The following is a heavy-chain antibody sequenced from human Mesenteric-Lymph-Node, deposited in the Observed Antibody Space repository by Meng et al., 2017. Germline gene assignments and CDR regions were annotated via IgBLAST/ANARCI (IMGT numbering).Heavy chain of an antibody. D-gene: IGHD2-21*02. CDR3: ARVVTALWGYYFDY. CDR1: GGSISSSNW. V-gene: IGHV4-4*02. J-gene: IGHJ4*02. CDR2: IYHSGST. Sequence: QWQLQESGLGLVKPSGTLPLACAVSGGSISSSNWWSWVRQPPGKGLEWIGEIYHSGSTNYNPSLKSRVTISVDKSKNQFSLKLSSVTAADTAVYYCARVVTALWGYYFDYWGQGTLVTVSS.